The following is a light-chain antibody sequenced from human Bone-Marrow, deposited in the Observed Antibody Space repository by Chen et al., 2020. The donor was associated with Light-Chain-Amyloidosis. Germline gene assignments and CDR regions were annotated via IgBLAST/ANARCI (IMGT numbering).Light chain of an antibody. CDR2: DDS. J-gene: IGLJ3*02. CDR3: QVWDRSSDRPV. CDR1: NIGSTI. Sequence: SYVLTQPSSVSVAPGQTATNACGGNNIGSTIVHWYQQPPGQAPLLVVYDDSDRPSGIPERLSGSNSGNTATLTISRVEAGDEADYYCQVWDRSSDRPVFGGGTKLTVL. V-gene: IGLV3-21*02.